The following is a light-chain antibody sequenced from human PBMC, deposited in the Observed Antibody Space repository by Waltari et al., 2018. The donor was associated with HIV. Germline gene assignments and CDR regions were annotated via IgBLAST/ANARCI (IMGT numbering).Light chain of an antibody. J-gene: IGLJ3*02. CDR2: GNN. V-gene: IGLV1-40*01. CDR3: QSYDSSLSGWV. Sequence: QSVLTQPPSVSGAPGQRVTISCTGRSSNIGAGYDVHWYQQLPGTAPKLLIFGNNKRPAVVPDRFSGSKSGTSASLAITGLQAEDEADYDCQSYDSSLSGWVFGGGTKLTVL. CDR1: SSNIGAGYD.